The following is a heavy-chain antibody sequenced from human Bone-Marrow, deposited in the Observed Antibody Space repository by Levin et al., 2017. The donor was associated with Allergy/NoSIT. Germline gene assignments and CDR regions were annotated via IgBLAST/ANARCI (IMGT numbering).Heavy chain of an antibody. CDR3: ARQVGYSYGAPTPDY. CDR1: GYSFTSYW. V-gene: IGHV5-51*01. CDR2: IYPGDSDT. D-gene: IGHD5-18*01. Sequence: GESLKISCKGSGYSFTSYWIGWVRQMPGKGLEWMGIIYPGDSDTRYSPSFQGQVTISADKSISTAYLQWSSLKASDTAMYYCARQVGYSYGAPTPDYWGQGTLVTVSS. J-gene: IGHJ4*02.